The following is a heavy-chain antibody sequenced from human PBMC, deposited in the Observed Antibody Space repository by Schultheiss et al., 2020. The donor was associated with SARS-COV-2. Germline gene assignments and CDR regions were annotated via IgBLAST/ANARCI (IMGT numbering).Heavy chain of an antibody. V-gene: IGHV3-30*18. Sequence: GGSLRLSCAASGFTVSSNYMSWVRQAPGKGLEWVAVISYDGSNKYYADSVKGRFTISRDNSKNTLYLQMNSLRAEDTAVYYCAKDVPGKGWFDPWGQGTLVTVAS. D-gene: IGHD3-10*01. CDR1: GFTVSSNY. CDR3: AKDVPGKGWFDP. CDR2: ISYDGSNK. J-gene: IGHJ5*02.